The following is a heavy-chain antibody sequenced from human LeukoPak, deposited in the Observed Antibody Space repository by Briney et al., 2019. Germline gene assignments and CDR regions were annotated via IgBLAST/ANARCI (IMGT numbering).Heavy chain of an antibody. J-gene: IGHJ4*02. CDR3: ATTRRMREVDY. CDR1: GFTFSSYA. V-gene: IGHV3-30*01. CDR2: ISYDGSNK. Sequence: PGRSLRLSCAASGFTFSSYAVHWIRQAPGKGLEWVAVISYDGSNKYYADSVKGRFTISRDNSKNTLYLQMNSLRAEDTAVYYSATTRRMREVDYWGQGTLVTVSS. D-gene: IGHD3-16*01.